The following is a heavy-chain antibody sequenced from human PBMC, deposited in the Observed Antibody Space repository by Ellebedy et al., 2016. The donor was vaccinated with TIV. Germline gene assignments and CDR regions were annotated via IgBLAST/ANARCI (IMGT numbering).Heavy chain of an antibody. V-gene: IGHV4-4*07. CDR2: MFTSGST. J-gene: IGHJ3*02. CDR3: ARDRRRDRKDALDI. Sequence: MPSETLSLTCTVSGDSISYFAWARIRQPAGKGLEWIGRMFTSGSTTYNPSLKSRVTISEGTSENQFSLELRSVTAEDTAVYYCARDRRRDRKDALDIWGHGTMVTVSS. CDR1: GDSISYFA.